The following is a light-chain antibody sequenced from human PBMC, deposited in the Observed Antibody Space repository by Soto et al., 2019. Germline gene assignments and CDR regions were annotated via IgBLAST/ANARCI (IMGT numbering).Light chain of an antibody. J-gene: IGKJ4*01. CDR2: GAS. CDR1: QSVSSNY. Sequence: EIVLAQSPGTLSLSPGERATLSCSASQSVSSNYLAWYQQKPGKAPRLLIYGASSRATGIPDRFSGSGSGTDFTLTISRLEPEDFAVYYCQQYGSSPLTFGGGTKVEIK. CDR3: QQYGSSPLT. V-gene: IGKV3-20*01.